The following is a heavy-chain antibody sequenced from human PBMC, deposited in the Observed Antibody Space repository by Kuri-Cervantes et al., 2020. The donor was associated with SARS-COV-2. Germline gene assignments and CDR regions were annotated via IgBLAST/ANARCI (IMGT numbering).Heavy chain of an antibody. CDR1: GGTFSSYA. V-gene: IGHV1-69*05. D-gene: IGHD3-22*01. Sequence: SVKVSCKASGGTFSSYAISWVRQAPGQGLEWMGGIIPIFGTANYAQKFQGRVTITTDESPSTAYMELTSLRSEDTAVYYCASKTYYYDSSGYYPDHSWYFDLWGRGTLVTVSS. CDR2: IIPIFGTA. CDR3: ASKTYYYDSSGYYPDHSWYFDL. J-gene: IGHJ2*01.